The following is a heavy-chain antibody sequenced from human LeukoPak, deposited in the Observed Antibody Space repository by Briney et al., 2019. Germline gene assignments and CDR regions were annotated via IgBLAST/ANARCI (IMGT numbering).Heavy chain of an antibody. CDR3: ARPKIFGVVSLDY. Sequence: GASVKVSCKASGYTFTGYYMHWVRQAPGQGLEWMGWINPNSGGTNYAQEFQGRVTMTRDTSISTAYMELSRLRSDDTAVYYCARPKIFGVVSLDYWGQGTLVTVSS. J-gene: IGHJ4*02. CDR1: GYTFTGYY. V-gene: IGHV1-2*02. CDR2: INPNSGGT. D-gene: IGHD3-3*01.